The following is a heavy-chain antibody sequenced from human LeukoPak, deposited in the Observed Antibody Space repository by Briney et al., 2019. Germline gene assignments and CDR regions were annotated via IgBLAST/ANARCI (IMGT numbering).Heavy chain of an antibody. CDR2: FDPEDGET. Sequence: ASVKVSCKVSGYTLTELSMHWVRQAPGKGLEWMGGFDPEDGETIYAQKFQGRVTMTEDTSTDTAYMELSSLRSEDTAVYYCATYPVGATHYYYYYMDVWGKGTTVTISS. D-gene: IGHD1-26*01. CDR3: ATYPVGATHYYYYYMDV. CDR1: GYTLTELS. J-gene: IGHJ6*03. V-gene: IGHV1-24*01.